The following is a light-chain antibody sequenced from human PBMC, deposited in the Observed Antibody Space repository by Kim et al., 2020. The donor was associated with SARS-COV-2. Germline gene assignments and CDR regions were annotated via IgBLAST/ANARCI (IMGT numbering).Light chain of an antibody. CDR1: QNVGRY. V-gene: IGKV3-15*01. CDR3: QQYNDWPPRIT. CDR2: GAS. Sequence: EIVMTQSPVTLSVSPGERATLSCRASQNVGRYLAWYQQKPGQAPRLLIYGASTRATGIPARFSGSGSGTEFTLTISSLQSEDFAFYYCQQYNDWPPRITFGQGTRLEIK. J-gene: IGKJ5*01.